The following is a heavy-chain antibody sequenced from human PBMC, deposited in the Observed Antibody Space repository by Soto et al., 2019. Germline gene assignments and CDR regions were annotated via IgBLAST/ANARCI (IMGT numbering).Heavy chain of an antibody. Sequence: PGGSLRLSCAGSGFTVDGYGMMSVRQAPGKGLEWVSGINWNGGSTGYADSVKGRFTIYRDNAKNSLYLQMNSLRAEDTALYYCARGRVVGATCPFDYWRQGTLVTVSS. V-gene: IGHV3-20*04. J-gene: IGHJ4*02. CDR2: INWNGGST. D-gene: IGHD1-26*01. CDR1: GFTVDGYG. CDR3: ARGRVVGATCPFDY.